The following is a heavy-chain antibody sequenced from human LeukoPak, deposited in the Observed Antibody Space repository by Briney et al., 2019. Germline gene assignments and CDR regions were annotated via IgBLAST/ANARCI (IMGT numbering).Heavy chain of an antibody. CDR3: ARDLRLGELLGAFDI. CDR1: GYTFTGYY. CDR2: INPNSGGT. Sequence: ASVKVSCKASGYTFTGYYMHWVRQAPGQGLEWMGWINPNSGGTNYAQKFQGRVTMTRDTSISTAYMELSRLRSDDTAVYYCARDLRLGELLGAFDIWGQGTMVTVSS. V-gene: IGHV1-2*02. D-gene: IGHD3-16*01. J-gene: IGHJ3*02.